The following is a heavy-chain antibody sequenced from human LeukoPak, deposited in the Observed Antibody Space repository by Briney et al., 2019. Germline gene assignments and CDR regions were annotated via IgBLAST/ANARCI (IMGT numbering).Heavy chain of an antibody. CDR2: ISAYNGNT. CDR1: GYTFTGYY. CDR3: ARDTSGSGSQDY. D-gene: IGHD3-10*01. J-gene: IGHJ4*02. Sequence: GASVKVSCKASGYTFTGYYMHWVRQAPGQGLEWMGWISAYNGNTNYAQKLQGRVTMTTDTSTSTAYMELRSLRSDDTAVYYCARDTSGSGSQDYWGQGTLVTVSS. V-gene: IGHV1-18*04.